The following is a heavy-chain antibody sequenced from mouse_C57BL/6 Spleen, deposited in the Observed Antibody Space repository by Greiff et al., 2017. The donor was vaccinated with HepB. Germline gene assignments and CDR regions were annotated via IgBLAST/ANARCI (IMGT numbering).Heavy chain of an antibody. CDR1: GYSFTGYF. Sequence: VQLQQSGPELVKPGDSVKISCKASGYSFTGYFMNWVMQSHGKSLEWIGRINPYNGDTFYNQKFKGKATLTVDKSSSTAHMELRSLKSEDSAVYYCARGGTTVVAKDYYAMDYWGQGTSVTVSS. V-gene: IGHV1-20*01. D-gene: IGHD1-1*01. CDR3: ARGGTTVVAKDYYAMDY. J-gene: IGHJ4*01. CDR2: INPYNGDT.